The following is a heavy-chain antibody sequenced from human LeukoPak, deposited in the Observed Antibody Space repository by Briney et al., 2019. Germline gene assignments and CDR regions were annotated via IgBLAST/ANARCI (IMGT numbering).Heavy chain of an antibody. D-gene: IGHD4-23*01. CDR3: ATDSRWLGAFDI. Sequence: ASVKVSCKVSGYTLTELSMHWVRQAPGKGLEWMGGFDPEDGETIYAQKFQGRVTMTEDTSTDTAYMELSSLRSEDTAVYYCATDSRWLGAFDIRGQGTMVTVSS. CDR2: FDPEDGET. J-gene: IGHJ3*02. CDR1: GYTLTELS. V-gene: IGHV1-24*01.